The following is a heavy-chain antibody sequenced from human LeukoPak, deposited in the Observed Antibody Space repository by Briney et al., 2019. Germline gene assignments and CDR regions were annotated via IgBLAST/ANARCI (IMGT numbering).Heavy chain of an antibody. CDR1: GFTFSSYG. Sequence: GGTLRLSCAASGFTFSSYGMSWVRQAPGKGLEWVSAISGSGGSTYYADSVKGRFTISRDNAKNSLYLQMNSLRAEDTAVYYCARVAMGVDTAMVTYYYYMDVWGKGTTVTVSS. CDR3: ARVAMGVDTAMVTYYYYMDV. D-gene: IGHD5-18*01. V-gene: IGHV3-23*01. J-gene: IGHJ6*03. CDR2: ISGSGGST.